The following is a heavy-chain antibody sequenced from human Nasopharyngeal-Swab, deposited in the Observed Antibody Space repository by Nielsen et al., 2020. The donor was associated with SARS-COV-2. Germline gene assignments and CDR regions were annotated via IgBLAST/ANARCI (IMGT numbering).Heavy chain of an antibody. V-gene: IGHV1-69*01. Sequence: WVRQAPGQGLEWVGGLIPVFGTTHYSQKFQDRLRLTADASADTAHMELSSLRSDDTAVYYCARAITYYYDGSGSPSYGLDVWGQGTTVTVSS. J-gene: IGHJ6*02. CDR2: LIPVFGTT. CDR3: ARAITYYYDGSGSPSYGLDV. D-gene: IGHD3-22*01.